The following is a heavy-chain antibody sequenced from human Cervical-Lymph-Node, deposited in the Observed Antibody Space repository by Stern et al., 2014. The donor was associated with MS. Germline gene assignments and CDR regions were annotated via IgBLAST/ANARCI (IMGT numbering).Heavy chain of an antibody. V-gene: IGHV3-30*01. CDR2: VSSDGANT. CDR3: ASQI. Sequence: VQLVESGGGVVQPGRSLRLSCAASGFIFSNYAMHWVRQPPGEGLEWVAVVSSDGANTYFADSVKGRFTISRDNSKNTLYPQMNSLKIEDTAIYYCASQIWGQGTMVTVSS. J-gene: IGHJ3*02. CDR1: GFIFSNYA.